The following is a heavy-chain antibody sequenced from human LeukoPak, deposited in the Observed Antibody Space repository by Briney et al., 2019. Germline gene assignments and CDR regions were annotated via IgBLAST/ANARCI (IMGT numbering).Heavy chain of an antibody. D-gene: IGHD5-18*01. Sequence: PGGSLRLSCAASGFTFISYWMHWVRQAPGKGLVWVSRINGYGSSTDFAASVKGRFTISRDNAKDTLYLQMNSLRAEDTAVYYCARDAPGNTALDYWGQGTLVTVSS. CDR1: GFTFISYW. J-gene: IGHJ4*02. CDR3: ARDAPGNTALDY. CDR2: INGYGSST. V-gene: IGHV3-74*01.